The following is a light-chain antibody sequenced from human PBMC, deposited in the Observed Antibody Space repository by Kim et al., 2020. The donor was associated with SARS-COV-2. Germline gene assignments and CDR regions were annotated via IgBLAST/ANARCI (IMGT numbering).Light chain of an antibody. Sequence: ELTQPPSASGTPGQRVTISCSGSSSNIGSNTVNWYQQLPGTAPKLLIYSNNQRPSGVPDRLSGSKSGTSASLAISGLQSEDEADYYCAAWDDSLNGWVFGGGTKLTVL. V-gene: IGLV1-44*01. CDR1: SSNIGSNT. CDR3: AAWDDSLNGWV. CDR2: SNN. J-gene: IGLJ3*02.